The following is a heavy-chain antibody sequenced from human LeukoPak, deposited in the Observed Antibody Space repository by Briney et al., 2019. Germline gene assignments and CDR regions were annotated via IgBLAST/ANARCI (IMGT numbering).Heavy chain of an antibody. V-gene: IGHV3-48*02. J-gene: IGHJ4*02. Sequence: GGSLRLSCAASEFTFSSYSMNWVRQAPGKGLEWVSYITNSGNSKSYADSVKGRFTISRDNTKNSLYLQMNSLRDEDTAVYYCARAHSSDKRSYFDYWGQGTLVTVSS. D-gene: IGHD6-19*01. CDR3: ARAHSSDKRSYFDY. CDR1: EFTFSSYS. CDR2: ITNSGNSK.